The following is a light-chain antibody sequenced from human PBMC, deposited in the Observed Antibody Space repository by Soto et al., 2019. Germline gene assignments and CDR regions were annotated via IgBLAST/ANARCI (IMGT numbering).Light chain of an antibody. J-gene: IGKJ3*01. CDR1: QSLNTNS. Sequence: EIVLTQSPGTLSLSPGETATLSCTASQSLNTNSLAWYQQKPGQTPRLLIYAASTRDTDIPDRFIGSGSGTDFALTITRLEPEDFALYYCQQYNASPLTFGPGTKLDVK. CDR3: QQYNASPLT. CDR2: AAS. V-gene: IGKV3-20*01.